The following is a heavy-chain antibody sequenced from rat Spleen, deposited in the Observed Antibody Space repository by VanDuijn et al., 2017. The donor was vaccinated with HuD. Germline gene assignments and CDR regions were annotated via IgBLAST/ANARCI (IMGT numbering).Heavy chain of an antibody. Sequence: QVQLKESGPGLVKPSETLSLTCTVSGFSLTSYHVSWVRQPPGKGLEWMGVIWGDGSTAYNSALKSRLSISRDTSKSQVFLKMNSPQTEDTATYYCARATILFDYWGQGVMVTVSS. CDR1: GFSLTSYH. J-gene: IGHJ2*01. CDR2: IWGDGST. V-gene: IGHV2-32*01. D-gene: IGHD1-10*01. CDR3: ARATILFDY.